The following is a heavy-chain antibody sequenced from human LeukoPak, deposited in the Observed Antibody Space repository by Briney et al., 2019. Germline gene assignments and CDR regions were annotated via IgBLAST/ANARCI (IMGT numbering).Heavy chain of an antibody. J-gene: IGHJ3*02. V-gene: IGHV4-39*07. CDR2: IYYSGST. CDR3: ARGMDYYDSSGYRSEAFDI. Sequence: PSETLSLTCTVSGGSISSSSYYWGWIRQPPGKGLEWIGSIYYSGSTYYNPSLKSRVTISVDTSKNQFSLKLSSVTAADTAVYYCARGMDYYDSSGYRSEAFDIWGQGTMVTVSS. D-gene: IGHD3-22*01. CDR1: GGSISSSSYY.